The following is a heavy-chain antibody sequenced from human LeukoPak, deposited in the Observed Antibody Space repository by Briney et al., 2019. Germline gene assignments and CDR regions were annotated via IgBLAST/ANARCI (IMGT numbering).Heavy chain of an antibody. D-gene: IGHD5-18*01. CDR1: GFTFSSYS. CDR3: ARDLYSYGFYAFDI. CDR2: ISSSSSYI. V-gene: IGHV3-21*01. J-gene: IGHJ3*02. Sequence: GGSLRLSCAASGFTFSSYSMNWVRQAPGKGLEWVSSISSSSSYIYYADSVEGRFTISRDNAKNSLYLQMNSLRAEDTAVYYCARDLYSYGFYAFDIWGQGTMVTVSS.